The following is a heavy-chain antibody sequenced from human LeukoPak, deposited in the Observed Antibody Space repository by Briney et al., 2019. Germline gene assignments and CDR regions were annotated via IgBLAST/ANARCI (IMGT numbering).Heavy chain of an antibody. Sequence: ASVKVSCKASGYTFTSYGISWVRQAPGQGLEWMGWISAYNGNTNYAQKLQGRVTMTTETSTSTAYMELRSLRSDDTAVYYCARSRGAVTPEYYFDYWGQGTLVTVSS. CDR1: GYTFTSYG. CDR3: ARSRGAVTPEYYFDY. J-gene: IGHJ4*02. D-gene: IGHD1-26*01. CDR2: ISAYNGNT. V-gene: IGHV1-18*01.